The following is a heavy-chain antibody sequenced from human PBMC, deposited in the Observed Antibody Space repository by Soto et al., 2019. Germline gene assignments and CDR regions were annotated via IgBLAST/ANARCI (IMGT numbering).Heavy chain of an antibody. D-gene: IGHD3-3*01. CDR3: ARDRGDYDFWSGYYQAGAFDI. J-gene: IGHJ3*02. V-gene: IGHV4-30-2*01. CDR1: GGSISSGGYS. CDR2: IYHSGST. Sequence: QLQLQESGSGLVKPSQTLSLTCAVSGGSISSGGYSWSWIRQPPGKGLEWIGYIYHSGSTYYNPSLTSRVTISVDRSKNQFSLKLSSVTAADTAVYYCARDRGDYDFWSGYYQAGAFDIWGQGTMVTVSS.